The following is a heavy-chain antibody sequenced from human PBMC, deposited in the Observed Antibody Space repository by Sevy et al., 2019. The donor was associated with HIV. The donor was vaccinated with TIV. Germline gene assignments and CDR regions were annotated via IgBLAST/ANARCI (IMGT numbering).Heavy chain of an antibody. CDR1: GFTFSNAW. CDR2: IKSKTDGGTT. Sequence: GGSLRLSCAASGFTFSNAWMSWVRQAPGKGLEWVGRIKSKTDGGTTDYAAPVKGRFTISRDDSKNTLYLQMNSLKTADTAVYYCTTDGVLESSGSQVLDYWGQGTLVTVSS. CDR3: TTDGVLESSGSQVLDY. D-gene: IGHD6-19*01. V-gene: IGHV3-15*01. J-gene: IGHJ4*02.